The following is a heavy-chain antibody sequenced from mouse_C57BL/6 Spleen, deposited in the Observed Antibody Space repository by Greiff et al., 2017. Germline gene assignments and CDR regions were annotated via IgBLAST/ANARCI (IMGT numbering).Heavy chain of an antibody. J-gene: IGHJ3*01. V-gene: IGHV1-72*01. CDR1: GYTFTSYW. Sequence: QVQLQQPGAELVKPGASVKLSCKASGYTFTSYWMHWVKQRPGRGLEWIGRIDPNSGGTKYNEKFKSKATLTVDKPSSTAYMQLSSLTSEDCAVNYCARTRAYEDYDWVAYWGQGTLVTVSA. CDR2: IDPNSGGT. CDR3: ARTRAYEDYDWVAY. D-gene: IGHD2-4*01.